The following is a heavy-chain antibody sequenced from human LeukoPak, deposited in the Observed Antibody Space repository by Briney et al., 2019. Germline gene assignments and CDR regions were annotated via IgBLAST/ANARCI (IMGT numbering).Heavy chain of an antibody. CDR1: GFSFSSHG. D-gene: IGHD2-21*02. Sequence: TGGSLRLSCAASGFSFSSHGMSWVRQAPGKGLEWVAVISSDGSNKFYADSVKGRFTISRDGSKNTLYLQMNSLRPDDTAVYFCAKPQVTANWYYFHYWGQGTLVTVSS. V-gene: IGHV3-30*18. CDR3: AKPQVTANWYYFHY. CDR2: ISSDGSNK. J-gene: IGHJ4*02.